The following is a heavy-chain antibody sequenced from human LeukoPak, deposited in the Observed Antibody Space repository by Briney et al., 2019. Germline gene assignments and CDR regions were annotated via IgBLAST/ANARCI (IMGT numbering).Heavy chain of an antibody. CDR1: GFTFSSYS. J-gene: IGHJ6*03. V-gene: IGHV3-21*01. Sequence: GGSLRLSCAASGFTFSSYSMNWVRQAPGKGLEWVSSISSSSSYIYYADSVKGRFTISRDNAKNSLYLQMNSLRAEDTAVYYCAKDEEDSGSSYYYMDVWGKGTTVTVSS. CDR3: AKDEEDSGSSYYYMDV. D-gene: IGHD3-10*01. CDR2: ISSSSSYI.